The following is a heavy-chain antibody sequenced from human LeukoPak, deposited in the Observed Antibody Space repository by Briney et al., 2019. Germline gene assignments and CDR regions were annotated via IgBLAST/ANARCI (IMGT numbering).Heavy chain of an antibody. CDR3: ATYPWDIVVVPGPEYFQH. V-gene: IGHV1-24*01. J-gene: IGHJ1*01. D-gene: IGHD2-15*01. CDR1: GYTLTELS. Sequence: ASVKVSCKVSGYTLTELSMHWVRQAPGKGLEWMGGFDPEDGETIYAQKFQGRVTMTEDTSTDTAYMELSSLRSEDTAVYYCATYPWDIVVVPGPEYFQHWGQGTLVTVSS. CDR2: FDPEDGET.